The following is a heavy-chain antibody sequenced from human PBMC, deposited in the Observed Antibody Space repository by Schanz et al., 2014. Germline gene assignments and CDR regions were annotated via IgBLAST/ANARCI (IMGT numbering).Heavy chain of an antibody. Sequence: VQLVESGGGVVQPGRSLRLSCVASGFTFSSYDVFWVRQAPGKGLEWVSYISSSSSTRYYADSVKGRFTMSRDNAKNSLYLQMNSLRAEDTAIYYCAKDAPYPFDLWGRGTLITVSS. V-gene: IGHV3-48*01. J-gene: IGHJ2*01. CDR1: GFTFSSYD. CDR2: ISSSSSTR. CDR3: AKDAPYPFDL.